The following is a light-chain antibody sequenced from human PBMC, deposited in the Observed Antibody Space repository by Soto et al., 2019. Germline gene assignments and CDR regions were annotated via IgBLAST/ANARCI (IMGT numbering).Light chain of an antibody. Sequence: QSVLTQPASVSGSPGQSITISCTGTSSDVGGYNYVSRYQQDPGKAPKLMIYDVTNRPSGVSNRFSGSKSGNTASLTISGLQAEDEADYYCTSYTSSITRYVFGGGTKLTVL. CDR2: DVT. CDR1: SSDVGGYNY. J-gene: IGLJ3*02. V-gene: IGLV2-14*01. CDR3: TSYTSSITRYV.